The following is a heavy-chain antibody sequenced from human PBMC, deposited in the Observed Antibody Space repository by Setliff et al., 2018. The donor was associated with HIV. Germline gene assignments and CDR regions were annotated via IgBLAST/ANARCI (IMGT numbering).Heavy chain of an antibody. CDR2: INHSGST. D-gene: IGHD2-21*02. J-gene: IGHJ6*03. CDR1: GGSFSGYY. Sequence: TLSLTCAVYGGSFSGYYWSWIRQPPGKGLEWIGEINHSGSTNYNPSLKSRVTISVDTSKNQFSLKLSSVTAADTAVYYCARLVTVVTLNYMDVWGKGTTVTVSS. V-gene: IGHV4-34*01. CDR3: ARLVTVVTLNYMDV.